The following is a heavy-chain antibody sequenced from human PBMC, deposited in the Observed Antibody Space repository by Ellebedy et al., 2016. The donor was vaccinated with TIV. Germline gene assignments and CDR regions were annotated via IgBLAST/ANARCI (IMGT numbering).Heavy chain of an antibody. CDR2: TYYRSKWYY. J-gene: IGHJ4*02. CDR3: ARYNSGSKTFDY. D-gene: IGHD6-19*01. V-gene: IGHV6-1*01. CDR1: GDSVSNKYAT. Sequence: MPSETLSLTCAISGDSVSNKYATWNWIRQSPSRGLEWLGRTYYRSKWYYEYAVSVYSRITINPDTSKNQFSLQLNSVTPEDTAVYYCARYNSGSKTFDYWGQGALVTVSS.